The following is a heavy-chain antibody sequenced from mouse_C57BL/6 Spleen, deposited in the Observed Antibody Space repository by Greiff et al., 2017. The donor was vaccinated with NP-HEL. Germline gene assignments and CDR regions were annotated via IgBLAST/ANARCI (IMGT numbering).Heavy chain of an antibody. CDR1: GFTFSDYY. CDR3: ARYYYYGSSYYFDS. V-gene: IGHV5-16*01. Sequence: EVKLVESEGGLVQPGSSMKLSCTASGFTFSDYYMAWVRQVPEKGLEWVANINYDGSSTYYLDSLKSRFIISRDNAKNILYLQMSSLKSEDTATYYCARYYYYGSSYYFDSWGQGTTLTVSS. D-gene: IGHD1-1*01. CDR2: INYDGSST. J-gene: IGHJ2*01.